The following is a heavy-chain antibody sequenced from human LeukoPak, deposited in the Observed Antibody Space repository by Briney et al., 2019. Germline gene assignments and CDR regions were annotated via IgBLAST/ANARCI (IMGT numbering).Heavy chain of an antibody. V-gene: IGHV1-58*02. Sequence: SVRLSSTASGFTYTSSAMRWVRRARGQRLEWIGWIVVGSGNTNYAQKFQERVTITRDMSTSTAYMELSSLRSEDTAVYYCAAVGYDFWSGYPALDACDIWGQGTRVTVSS. CDR2: IVVGSGNT. CDR1: GFTYTSSA. J-gene: IGHJ3*02. CDR3: AAVGYDFWSGYPALDACDI. D-gene: IGHD3-3*01.